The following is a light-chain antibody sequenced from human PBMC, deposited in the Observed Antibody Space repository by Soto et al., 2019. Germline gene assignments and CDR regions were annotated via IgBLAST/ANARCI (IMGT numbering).Light chain of an antibody. V-gene: IGLV2-8*01. J-gene: IGLJ1*01. CDR1: SSDVGGYNY. CDR3: SSYAGSNNRYV. CDR2: EVS. Sequence: QSALTQPPSASGSPGQSVTISCTGTSSDVGGYNYVSWYQQHPGKAPKLIIYEVSKRPSGVPDRFSGSKSGNTASLTVSVLQAEDEADYYCSSYAGSNNRYVFGTGTKLTVL.